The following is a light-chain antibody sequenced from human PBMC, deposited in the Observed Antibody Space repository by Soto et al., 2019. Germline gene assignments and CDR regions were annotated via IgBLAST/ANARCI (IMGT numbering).Light chain of an antibody. V-gene: IGKV1-33*01. CDR2: DAD. CDR1: QDIRNY. Sequence: DIQMTQSPSSLSASVGDRVTITCRASQDIRNYLSWYQQKPGKAPKLLIYDADNLQTGVPSRFSGSGSETDFTFTISSLQPEDIGTYYCQQYDNAPLTFGGGTKVDIK. J-gene: IGKJ4*01. CDR3: QQYDNAPLT.